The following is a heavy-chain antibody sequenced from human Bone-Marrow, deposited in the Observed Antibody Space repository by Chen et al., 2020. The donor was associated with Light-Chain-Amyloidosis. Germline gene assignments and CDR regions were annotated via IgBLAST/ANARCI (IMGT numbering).Heavy chain of an antibody. CDR3: AKDLQTYGDYDYYYYGLDV. D-gene: IGHD4-17*01. CDR1: GFTFRTYG. CDR2: ISYDGNNQ. V-gene: IGHV3-30*18. Sequence: QVQLVESGGGVVQPGKSLRLSCAASGFTFRTYGMHWARQAPGKGLEWVALISYDGNNQYYSDSVKGRFTISRDNSKNTVYLQMNSLRLEDTALYYCAKDLQTYGDYDYYYYGLDVWGQGTAVTVSS. J-gene: IGHJ6*02.